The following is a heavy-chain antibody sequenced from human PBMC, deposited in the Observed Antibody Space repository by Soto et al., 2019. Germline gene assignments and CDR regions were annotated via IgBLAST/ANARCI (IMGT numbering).Heavy chain of an antibody. D-gene: IGHD3-3*01. V-gene: IGHV4-34*01. CDR2: INHSGST. CDR3: ARPEGVRSLDY. CDR1: GGSFSGYY. Sequence: QVQLQQWGAGLLKPSETLSLTCAVYGGSFSGYYWSWIRQPPGKGLEWIGEINHSGSTNYNPSLKSRVTLSVDTSKNQFSLKLSSVTAADTAVYYCARPEGVRSLDYWGQGTLVTVSS. J-gene: IGHJ4*02.